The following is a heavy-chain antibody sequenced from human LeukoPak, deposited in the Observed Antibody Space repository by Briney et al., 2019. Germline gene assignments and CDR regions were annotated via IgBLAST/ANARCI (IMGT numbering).Heavy chain of an antibody. V-gene: IGHV3-43*02. CDR1: GFTFDDYA. J-gene: IGHJ4*02. CDR3: ARDTYPDERWLQLPTGY. Sequence: GGSPRLSCAASGFTFDDYAMHWVRQAPGKGLEWVSLISGDGVTTYYADSVKGRFTISRDNSKNSLYLQMNSLRTEDTALYYCARDTYPDERWLQLPTGYWGQGTLVTVSS. D-gene: IGHD5-24*01. CDR2: ISGDGVTT.